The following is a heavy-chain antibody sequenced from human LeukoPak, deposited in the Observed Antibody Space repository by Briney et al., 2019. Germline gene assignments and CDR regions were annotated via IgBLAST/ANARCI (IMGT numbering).Heavy chain of an antibody. CDR2: IKQDGSEK. CDR3: ARDVSYYDILTGYFYYFDY. J-gene: IGHJ4*02. CDR1: GFTFSSYS. D-gene: IGHD3-9*01. V-gene: IGHV3-7*01. Sequence: GGSLRLSCAASGFTFSSYSMNWVRQAPGKGLEWVANIKQDGSEKYYVDSVKGRFTISRDNAKNSLYLQMNSLRAEDTAVYYCARDVSYYDILTGYFYYFDYWGQGTLVTVSS.